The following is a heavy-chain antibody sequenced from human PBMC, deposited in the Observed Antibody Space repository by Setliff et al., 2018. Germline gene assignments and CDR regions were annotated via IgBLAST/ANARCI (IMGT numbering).Heavy chain of an antibody. D-gene: IGHD2-2*01. CDR2: INPYTGDT. CDR1: AHIFKSYG. V-gene: IGHV1-2*02. Sequence: GASVKVSCKASAHIFKSYGISWVRQAPGQGLEWMGWINPYTGDTDYAPKFQGRVTVTRDTSVTTAYMDLTRLTSDDTAVYYCARLVRYCTTTTCQRTSGDDFWGQGTLVTVSS. J-gene: IGHJ4*02. CDR3: ARLVRYCTTTTCQRTSGDDF.